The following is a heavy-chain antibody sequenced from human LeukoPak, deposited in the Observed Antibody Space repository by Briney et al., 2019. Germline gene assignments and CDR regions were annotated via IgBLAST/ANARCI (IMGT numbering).Heavy chain of an antibody. V-gene: IGHV4-59*02. CDR3: ASSGWSYQGIWYFDL. CDR2: IYYNGDT. J-gene: IGHJ2*01. CDR1: GGSVRSYY. D-gene: IGHD6-19*01. Sequence: SETLSLTCSVSGGSVRSYYWSWIRQSPGKGLVWIGNIYYNGDTNYSPSLKSRVTMSVDTSKNQFSLKLSSVTAADTAVYYCASSGWSYQGIWYFDLWGRGNLVTVSS.